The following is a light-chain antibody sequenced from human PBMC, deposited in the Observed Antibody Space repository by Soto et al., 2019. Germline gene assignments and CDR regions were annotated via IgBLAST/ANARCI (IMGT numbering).Light chain of an antibody. V-gene: IGLV2-14*01. CDR1: SSDVGGYNY. CDR3: SSYTGSGTDV. Sequence: QSVLTQPASVSGSPGQSITISCTGTSSDVGGYNYVSWYQQYPGKAPKLMIFDVSNRPSGVSDRFSGSKSGDTASLTISGLQAEDEADYYCSSYTGSGTDVFGTMTKVTDL. J-gene: IGLJ1*01. CDR2: DVS.